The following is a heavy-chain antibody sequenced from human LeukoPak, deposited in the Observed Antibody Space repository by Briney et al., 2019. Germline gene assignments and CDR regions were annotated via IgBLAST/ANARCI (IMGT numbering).Heavy chain of an antibody. CDR2: MNPNSGGT. D-gene: IGHD3-3*01. CDR1: GYTFTSYD. V-gene: IGHV1-2*02. CDR3: ARGDTIFGVVMGGNYYYYYMDV. J-gene: IGHJ6*03. Sequence: ASVKVSCKASGYTFTSYDINWVRQATGQGLEWMGWMNPNSGGTNYAQKFQGRVTMTRDTSISTAYMELSRLRSDDTAVYYCARGDTIFGVVMGGNYYYYYMDVWGKGTTVTVSS.